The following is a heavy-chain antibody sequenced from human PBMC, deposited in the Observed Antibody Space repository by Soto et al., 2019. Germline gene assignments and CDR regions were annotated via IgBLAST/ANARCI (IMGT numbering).Heavy chain of an antibody. J-gene: IGHJ4*02. V-gene: IGHV3-23*01. D-gene: IGHD6-13*01. Sequence: EVQLLESGGGLVQPGGSLRLSCAASGFTFSSYAMSLFRQAPGKGLEWVSAISGSGGSTYYADSVKRLFTISRDNSKNPLYLQMNSLRAEDTAVYYCAKRDWISWLPFDYWCQGTLVTVSS. CDR2: ISGSGGST. CDR3: AKRDWISWLPFDY. CDR1: GFTFSSYA.